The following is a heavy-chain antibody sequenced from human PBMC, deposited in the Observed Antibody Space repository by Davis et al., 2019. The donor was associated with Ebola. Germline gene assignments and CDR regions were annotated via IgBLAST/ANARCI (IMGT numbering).Heavy chain of an antibody. CDR2: INPDGSST. CDR1: GFSFRSYA. CDR3: TRILRGY. D-gene: IGHD2/OR15-2a*01. Sequence: GESLKISCAASGFSFRSYAMTWVRQAPGKGLVWVSRINPDGSSTAYADSVKGRFTISRDNAKDTLYLQMNSLRAEDTAVYYCTRILRGYWGQGALVTVSS. V-gene: IGHV3-74*01. J-gene: IGHJ4*02.